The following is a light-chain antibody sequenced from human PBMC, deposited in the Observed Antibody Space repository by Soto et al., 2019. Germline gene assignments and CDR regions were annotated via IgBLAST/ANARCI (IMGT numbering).Light chain of an antibody. CDR2: GAS. CDR3: HQYNNCPPIT. V-gene: IGKV3-20*01. J-gene: IGKJ5*01. CDR1: QSVSSSY. Sequence: EIGLSQSPGTVSLSPGERATLSCRASQSVSSSYLAWYQQKPGQAPRLLIYGASSRATGIPARFSGSGSGTEFTLTISSLQSEDFAVHYCHQYNNCPPITFGQRTRPEIK.